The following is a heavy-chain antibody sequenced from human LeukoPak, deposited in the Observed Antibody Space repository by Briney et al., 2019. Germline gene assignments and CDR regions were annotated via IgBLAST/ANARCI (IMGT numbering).Heavy chain of an antibody. CDR2: IKKDGSEK. Sequence: PGGSLRLSCAASGFTFSSYWMSWVRQAPGKGLKWVGNIKKDGSEKNYVDSVKGRFTISRDNAKNSLYLQMNSLRVEDTAVYYCARDGADYYGSGRGYGMDVWGKGTTVTVSS. CDR1: GFTFSSYW. CDR3: ARDGADYYGSGRGYGMDV. D-gene: IGHD3-10*01. V-gene: IGHV3-7*03. J-gene: IGHJ6*04.